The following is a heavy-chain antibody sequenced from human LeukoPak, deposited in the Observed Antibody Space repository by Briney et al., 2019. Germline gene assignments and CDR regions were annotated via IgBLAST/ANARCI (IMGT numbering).Heavy chain of an antibody. V-gene: IGHV5-51*01. D-gene: IGHD3-10*01. CDR2: IYPGDSDT. CDR1: GYSFTSYW. CDR3: AKTAEYFGEFPFDS. Sequence: GESLKISCKGSGYSFTSYWIGWVRQMPGKGLEWMGIIYPGDSDTRYSPSFQGQVTISADKSTTTAYLEWSSLKASDTAMYYCAKTAEYFGEFPFDSWGQGTLVTVSS. J-gene: IGHJ4*02.